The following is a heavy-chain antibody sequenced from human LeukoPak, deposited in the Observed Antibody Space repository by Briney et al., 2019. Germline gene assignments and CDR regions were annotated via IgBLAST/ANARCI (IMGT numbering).Heavy chain of an antibody. CDR1: GGSISSYY. Sequence: SETLSLTCTVSGGSISSYYWSWIRQPPGKGLEWIGYIYYSGSTNYNPSLKSRVTISVDTSKNQFSLKLSSVTAADTAVYYCARDKGNAFDIWGQGTMVTVSS. J-gene: IGHJ3*02. V-gene: IGHV4-59*01. CDR3: ARDKGNAFDI. CDR2: IYYSGST.